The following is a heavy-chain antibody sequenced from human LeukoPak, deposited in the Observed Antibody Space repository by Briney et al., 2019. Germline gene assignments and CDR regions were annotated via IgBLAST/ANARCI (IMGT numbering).Heavy chain of an antibody. CDR1: GYTFTSYG. V-gene: IGHV1-18*01. CDR3: ARETHYDFSNWFDP. J-gene: IGHJ5*02. Sequence: GASVKVSCKASGYTFTSYGISWVRQAPGQGLEWMGWISAYNGNTNYAQKLQGRVTMTTDTSTSTAYMELRSLRSDDTAVYYCARETHYDFSNWFDPWGQGTLVTVSS. D-gene: IGHD3-3*01. CDR2: ISAYNGNT.